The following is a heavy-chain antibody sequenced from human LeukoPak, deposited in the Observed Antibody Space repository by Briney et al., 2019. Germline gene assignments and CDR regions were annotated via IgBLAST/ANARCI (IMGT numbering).Heavy chain of an antibody. J-gene: IGHJ4*02. D-gene: IGHD3-9*01. Sequence: ETLSLTCTVSGGSISGYYWNWIRQPPGKGLEWIGYIYYSGSINYNPSLKSRVTISVDTSKDQFSLNLSSVTAADTAVYYCARTRLTNFYFDLWGQGTLVTVSS. CDR3: ARTRLTNFYFDL. V-gene: IGHV4-59*08. CDR1: GGSISGYY. CDR2: IYYSGSI.